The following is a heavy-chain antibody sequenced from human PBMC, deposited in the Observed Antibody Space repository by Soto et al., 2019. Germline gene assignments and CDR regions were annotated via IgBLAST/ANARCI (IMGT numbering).Heavy chain of an antibody. D-gene: IGHD6-19*01. CDR3: ARVRSSCWYVRRYYFDY. CDR2: IIPIFGTA. CDR1: GGTFSSYA. Sequence: SVKVSCKASGGTFSSYAISWVRQAPGQGLEWMGGIIPIFGTANYAQKFQGRVTITADESTSTAYMELSSLRSEDTAVYYCARVRSSCWYVRRYYFDYWGQGTLVTVSS. V-gene: IGHV1-69*13. J-gene: IGHJ4*02.